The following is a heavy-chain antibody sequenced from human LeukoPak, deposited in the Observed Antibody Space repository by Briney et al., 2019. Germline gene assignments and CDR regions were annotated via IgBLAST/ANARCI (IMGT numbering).Heavy chain of an antibody. Sequence: GGSLRLSCAASGFTFSSYSMNWVRQAPGKGLEWVSSISSSSTYIYYADSVKGRFTISRDNAKNPLYLQMNSLRAEDTAVYYCARDPNTYGSGSDGGYWGQGTLVTVSS. D-gene: IGHD3-10*01. CDR2: ISSSSTYI. V-gene: IGHV3-21*01. CDR1: GFTFSSYS. CDR3: ARDPNTYGSGSDGGY. J-gene: IGHJ4*02.